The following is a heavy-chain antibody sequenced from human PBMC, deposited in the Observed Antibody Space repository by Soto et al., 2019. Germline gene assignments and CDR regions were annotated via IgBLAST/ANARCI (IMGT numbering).Heavy chain of an antibody. Sequence: SETLSLTCTVSGGSISVYYWSWIRQPPGKGLEWIGYIYYSGSTNYNPSLKSRVTISVDTSKNQFSLKLSSVTAADTAVYYCARVGDYIWGSYRSVRPFDIWGQGTMVTVSS. CDR3: ARVGDYIWGSYRSVRPFDI. CDR2: IYYSGST. V-gene: IGHV4-59*01. J-gene: IGHJ3*02. CDR1: GGSISVYY. D-gene: IGHD3-16*02.